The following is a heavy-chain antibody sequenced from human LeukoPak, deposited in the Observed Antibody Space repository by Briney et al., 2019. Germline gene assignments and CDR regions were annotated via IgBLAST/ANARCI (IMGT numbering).Heavy chain of an antibody. Sequence: PSETLSLTCSVSGYSISSGYYWGWIRQPPGKGLEWIGSIYHSGNTYYNPSLKSRVTMSVDTSKNQFSLKLSSVTAADTAVYYCATVKIDPRPRDGYSPPDYWGQGTLVTVSS. V-gene: IGHV4-38-2*02. D-gene: IGHD5-24*01. J-gene: IGHJ4*02. CDR3: ATVKIDPRPRDGYSPPDY. CDR1: GYSISSGYY. CDR2: IYHSGNT.